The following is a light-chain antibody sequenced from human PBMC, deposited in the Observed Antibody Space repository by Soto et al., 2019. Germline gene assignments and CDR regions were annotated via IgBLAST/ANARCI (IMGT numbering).Light chain of an antibody. CDR1: QSVSSN. V-gene: IGKV3-15*01. J-gene: IGKJ5*01. CDR2: GAS. CDR3: QQYNNSIT. Sequence: EIVMTQSPATLSVSPGERATLSCRASQSVSSNLAWYQQKPGQAPRLLIYGASTRATGIPARFSGGGSGTEFTLTISSLQSEDFAVYYCQQYNNSITFGQGTRLEIK.